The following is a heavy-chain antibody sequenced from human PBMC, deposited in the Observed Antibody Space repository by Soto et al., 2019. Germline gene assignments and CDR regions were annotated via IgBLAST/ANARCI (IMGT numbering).Heavy chain of an antibody. V-gene: IGHV1-18*04. CDR2: ISAYYGNT. J-gene: IGHJ4*02. D-gene: IGHD2-15*01. CDR1: GYTFTSYG. CDR3: ARVDCSGGSCYSDY. Sequence: ASVKVSCKASGYTFTSYGISWVRQAPGQGLEWMGWISAYYGNTNYAQKLQGRVTMTTDTSTSTAYMELRSLRTDDTAVYYCARVDCSGGSCYSDYWGQGTLVTVSS.